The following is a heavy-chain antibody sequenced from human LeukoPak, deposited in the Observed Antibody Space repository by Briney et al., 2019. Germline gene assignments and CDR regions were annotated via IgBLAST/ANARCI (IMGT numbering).Heavy chain of an antibody. V-gene: IGHV3-30*18. Sequence: PGRSLRLSCAASGFTFSSYGMHWVRQAPGKGLEWVAVISYDGSNKYYADSVKGRFIISRDNPKNTLYLQMHSLRAEDTAVYYCAKWGSSWYYDHWGQGTLVSVSS. CDR3: AKWGSSWYYDH. D-gene: IGHD6-13*01. J-gene: IGHJ4*02. CDR2: ISYDGSNK. CDR1: GFTFSSYG.